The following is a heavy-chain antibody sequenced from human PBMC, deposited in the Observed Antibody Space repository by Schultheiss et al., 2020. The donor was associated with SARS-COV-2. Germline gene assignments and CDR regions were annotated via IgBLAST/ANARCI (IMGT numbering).Heavy chain of an antibody. CDR1: GGSISSYYW. Sequence: TLSLTCTISGGSISSYYWSWIRQPPGKALEWLALIDWDDDKYYSTSLKTRLTISKDTSKNQVVLTMTNMDPVDTATYYCARMLWGSWYFDLWGRGTLVTVSS. V-gene: IGHV2-70*01. CDR2: IDWDDDK. D-gene: IGHD7-27*01. CDR3: ARMLWGSWYFDL. J-gene: IGHJ2*01.